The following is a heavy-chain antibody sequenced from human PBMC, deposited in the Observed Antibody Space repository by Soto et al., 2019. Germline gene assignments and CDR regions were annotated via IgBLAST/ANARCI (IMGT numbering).Heavy chain of an antibody. CDR3: ARDEQQLASYYYYYGMDV. Sequence: SVKVSCKASRGTFSSYAISWVRQAPGQGLEWMGGIIPIFGTANYAQKFQGRVTITADESTSTAYMELSSLRSEDTAVYYCARDEQQLASYYYYYGMDVWGQGTTVTVSS. V-gene: IGHV1-69*01. D-gene: IGHD6-13*01. CDR1: RGTFSSYA. J-gene: IGHJ6*02. CDR2: IIPIFGTA.